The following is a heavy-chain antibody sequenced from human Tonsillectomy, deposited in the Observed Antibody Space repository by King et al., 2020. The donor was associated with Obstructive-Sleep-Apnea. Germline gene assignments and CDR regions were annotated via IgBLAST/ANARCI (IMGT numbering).Heavy chain of an antibody. Sequence: EVQLVESGGGLVQPGRSLRLSCAASGFTFDDYAMHWVRQAPGKGLEWVSGISWNSGRIGYADSVKGRFTISRDNAKNSLYLQMNSLRAEDTALYYCAKGVGYGANHAGNWGQGTLVTVSS. CDR3: AKGVGYGANHAGN. V-gene: IGHV3-9*01. CDR1: GFTFDDYA. CDR2: ISWNSGRI. D-gene: IGHD4-17*01. J-gene: IGHJ4*02.